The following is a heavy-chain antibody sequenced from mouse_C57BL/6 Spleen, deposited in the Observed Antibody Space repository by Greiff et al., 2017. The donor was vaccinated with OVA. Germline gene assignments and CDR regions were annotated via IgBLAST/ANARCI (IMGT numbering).Heavy chain of an antibody. V-gene: IGHV5-9-1*02. J-gene: IGHJ4*01. CDR3: TRGDPYYGNYEGAMDY. CDR1: GFTFSSYA. D-gene: IGHD2-10*01. Sequence: EVKLMESGAGLVKPGGSLKLSCAASGFTFSSYAMSWVRQTPEKRLEWVAYISSGGDYIYYADTVKGRFTISRDNARNTLYLQMSSLKSEDTAMYYCTRGDPYYGNYEGAMDYWGQGTSVTVSS. CDR2: ISSGGDYI.